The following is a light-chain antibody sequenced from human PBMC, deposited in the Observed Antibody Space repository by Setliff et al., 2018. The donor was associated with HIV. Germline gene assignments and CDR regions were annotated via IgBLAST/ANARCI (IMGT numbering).Light chain of an antibody. CDR1: SSDVGGYNY. J-gene: IGLJ1*01. CDR2: EVS. CDR3: CSYVGASIYV. Sequence: SALTQPRSVSGSPGQSVTISCTGTSSDVGGYNYVSWYQQHPGKVPKLTIYEVSKRPSGVSNRFSGSKSDNTASLTISGLQAEDEADYYCCSYVGASIYVFGTGTKVTVL. V-gene: IGLV2-11*01.